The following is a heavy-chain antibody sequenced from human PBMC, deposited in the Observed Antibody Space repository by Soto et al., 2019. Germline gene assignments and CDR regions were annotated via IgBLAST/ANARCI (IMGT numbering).Heavy chain of an antibody. D-gene: IGHD2-15*01. J-gene: IGHJ4*02. CDR3: AKGRYFDASGGCANY. V-gene: IGHV3-23*01. CDR1: GFTFDSYA. Sequence: EVKLKESGGGLFQPGGSARLSCVVSGFTFDSYAMSWVRQTPGRGLEWVAAISGSGYATYYTQSVQGRFTISRDKSKNTVFLQMNSLRAEDTAVYFCAKGRYFDASGGCANYWGQGTEVTVSS. CDR2: ISGSGYAT.